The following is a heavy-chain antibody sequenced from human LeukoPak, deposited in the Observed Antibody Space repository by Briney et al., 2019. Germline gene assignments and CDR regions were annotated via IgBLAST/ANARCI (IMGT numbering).Heavy chain of an antibody. CDR1: GGSISSYY. Sequence: PSETLSLTCTVSGGSISSYYWSWLRQPPGKGLEWIGYIHYSGSTNYNPSLKSRVTISVDTSKNQFSLKVSSVTAADTAVYYCARAPWASGSYFTIDSWGQGTLVTVSS. D-gene: IGHD3-10*01. J-gene: IGHJ4*02. CDR2: IHYSGST. V-gene: IGHV4-59*01. CDR3: ARAPWASGSYFTIDS.